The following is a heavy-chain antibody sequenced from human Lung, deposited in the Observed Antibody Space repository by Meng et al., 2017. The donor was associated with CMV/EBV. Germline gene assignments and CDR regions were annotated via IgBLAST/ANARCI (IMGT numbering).Heavy chain of an antibody. CDR3: TTDMH. CDR2: IKSKTDGGTT. CDR1: GFPFTNAW. V-gene: IGHV3-15*01. J-gene: IGHJ4*02. Sequence: GGSXRLSCAASGFPFTNAWMSWVRQAPGKGLEWVARIKSKTDGGTTDYAAPVKGRFAISRDDSKNTLYLQMNSLKTEDTALYYCTTDMHWGQGTLVP.